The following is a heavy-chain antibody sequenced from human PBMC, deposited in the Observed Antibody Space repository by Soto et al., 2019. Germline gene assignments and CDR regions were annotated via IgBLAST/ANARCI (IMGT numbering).Heavy chain of an antibody. CDR1: GFTFGAYS. D-gene: IGHD3-9*01. CDR3: VREDILGVRSFDY. Sequence: EVHLVESGGGLVQWGGSLTLSCAASGFTFGAYSVNWVRQAPGKGLEWISYISSGSKTIYYADSVKGRFIVSRDNAKNSQYLQMNGLRDEDTAVYYCVREDILGVRSFDYWVQGTLVTVSS. CDR2: ISSGSKTI. J-gene: IGHJ4*02. V-gene: IGHV3-48*02.